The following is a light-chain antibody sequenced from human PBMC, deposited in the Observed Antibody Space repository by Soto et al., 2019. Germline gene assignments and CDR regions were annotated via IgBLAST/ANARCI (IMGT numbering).Light chain of an antibody. J-gene: IGKJ5*01. V-gene: IGKV3-11*01. CDR3: QQRSNWPPIN. CDR1: QSVSSH. Sequence: EIVLTHSPGTLSLSPGERATVSCRASQSVSSHLAWYQHKPGQAPRLLFYDASTRATGIPARFSGSGSGTEFTLTISSLQSEDFAVYYCQQRSNWPPINFGQGTRLEIK. CDR2: DAS.